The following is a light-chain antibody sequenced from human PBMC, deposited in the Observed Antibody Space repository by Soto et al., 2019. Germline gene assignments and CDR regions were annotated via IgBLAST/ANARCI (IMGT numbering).Light chain of an antibody. Sequence: DIVMTQSPDSLAVSLGERATINCKSSQRVLYSSNNKNYLAWYQQKPRQPPKLPIYWASTRESGVPDRFSGSGSGTDFPLTISSLQAEDVAVYYCQQYYSTPLAFGQGTKVEIK. CDR1: QRVLYSSNNKNY. V-gene: IGKV4-1*01. CDR3: QQYYSTPLA. J-gene: IGKJ1*01. CDR2: WAS.